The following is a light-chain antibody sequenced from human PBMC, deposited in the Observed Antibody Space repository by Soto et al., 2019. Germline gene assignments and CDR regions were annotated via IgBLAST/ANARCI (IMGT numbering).Light chain of an antibody. CDR3: HKYVSSPPWT. CDR2: GAS. V-gene: IGKV3-20*01. Sequence: EVVLTQSPDTLSLPPGERATLSCRASQSVSSSYLAWYQQKPGQAPRLLIYGASSRATGIPDRFSGSGSGTDFTLTISRLEPEDFAVYYCHKYVSSPPWTFGQGTKVDIK. CDR1: QSVSSSY. J-gene: IGKJ1*01.